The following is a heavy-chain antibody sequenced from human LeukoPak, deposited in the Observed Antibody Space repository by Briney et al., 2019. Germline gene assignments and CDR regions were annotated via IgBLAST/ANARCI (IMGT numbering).Heavy chain of an antibody. CDR2: IMPSFNTP. CDR1: GGTFSRFS. D-gene: IGHD7-27*01. Sequence: ASVKVSCRASGGTFSRFSINWVRQAPGQGLEWLGQIMPSFNTPNYAQKFRGRITIIADESTTTAFMELSGLTSEDTAVYYCARGPLGIRAFDIWGQGTMVTVSS. V-gene: IGHV1-69*01. J-gene: IGHJ3*02. CDR3: ARGPLGIRAFDI.